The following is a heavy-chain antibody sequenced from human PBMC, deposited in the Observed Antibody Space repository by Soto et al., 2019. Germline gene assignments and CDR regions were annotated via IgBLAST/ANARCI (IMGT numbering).Heavy chain of an antibody. J-gene: IGHJ6*02. D-gene: IGHD2-21*02. CDR3: ARAQPLVVTAIGYYGMDV. Sequence: ASVKVSCKASGYTFTGYYMHWVRQAPGQGLEWMGWINPNSGGTNYAQKFQGWVTMTRDTSISTAYMELSRLRSDDTAVYYCARAQPLVVTAIGYYGMDVWGQGTTVTVSS. CDR2: INPNSGGT. CDR1: GYTFTGYY. V-gene: IGHV1-2*04.